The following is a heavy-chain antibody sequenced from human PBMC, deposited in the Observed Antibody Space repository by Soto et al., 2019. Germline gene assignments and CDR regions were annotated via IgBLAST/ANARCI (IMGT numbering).Heavy chain of an antibody. D-gene: IGHD1-26*01. CDR1: GFTFSSYS. CDR2: ISSSSTI. Sequence: GGSLRLSCAASGFTFSSYSMNWVRQAPGKGLEWVSYISSSSTIYYADSVKGRFTISRDNAKNSLYLQMNSLRDEDTAVYYCARDLVGSPRLIWYYFDYWGQGTLVTVSS. J-gene: IGHJ4*02. V-gene: IGHV3-48*02. CDR3: ARDLVGSPRLIWYYFDY.